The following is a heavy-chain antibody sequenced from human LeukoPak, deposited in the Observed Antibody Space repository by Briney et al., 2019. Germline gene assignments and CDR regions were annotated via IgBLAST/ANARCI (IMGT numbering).Heavy chain of an antibody. D-gene: IGHD2-2*01. V-gene: IGHV4-31*02. CDR2: IYYSGST. J-gene: IGHJ5*02. Sequence: LRLSCAASGFTFSDYYMSWIRQHPGKGLEWIGYIYYSGSTYYNPSLKSRVTISVDTSKNQFSLKLSSVTAADTAVYYCARTDCSSTSCKKLGFDPWGQGTLVTVSS. CDR3: ARTDCSSTSCKKLGFDP. CDR1: GFTFSDYY.